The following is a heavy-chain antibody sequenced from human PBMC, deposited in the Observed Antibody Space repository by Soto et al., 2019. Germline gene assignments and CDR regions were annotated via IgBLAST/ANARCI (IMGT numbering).Heavy chain of an antibody. J-gene: IGHJ6*02. D-gene: IGHD2-2*01. V-gene: IGHV1-69*01. CDR3: ARSQGSSTSLENYYYYYYGMDV. CDR2: IIPISDTT. Sequence: QAQLVQSGAEVKKPGSSVKVSCNVSGGTFSSYAISWGRQAPGQGLEWMGGIIPISDTTNYGQKFQDRVMITADESTSKDYKELGSLRSEDTDVYYCARSQGSSTSLENYYYYYYGMDVWGQGTTVTVSS. CDR1: GGTFSSYA.